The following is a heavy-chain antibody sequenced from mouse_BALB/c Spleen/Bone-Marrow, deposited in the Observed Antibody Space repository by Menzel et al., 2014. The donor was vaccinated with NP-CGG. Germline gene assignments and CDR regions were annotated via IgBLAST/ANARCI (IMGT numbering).Heavy chain of an antibody. D-gene: IGHD1-1*01. CDR2: INLSNGGT. CDR1: GYTFTRYY. Sequence: QVHLQQSGAELVKPGASVKLSCKASGYTFTRYYMYWIKQRPGQGLEWIGEINLSNGGTHFNEKFKSKATLTVDKSSSTAYMQLSSLTSEDSAVYYCTRSNYGYWYFDVWGAGTTVTVSS. V-gene: IGHV1S81*02. J-gene: IGHJ1*01. CDR3: TRSNYGYWYFDV.